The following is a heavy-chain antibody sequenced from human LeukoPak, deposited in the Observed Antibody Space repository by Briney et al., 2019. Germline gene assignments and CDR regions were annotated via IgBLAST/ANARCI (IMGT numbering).Heavy chain of an antibody. CDR1: GFPFSTFA. Sequence: GRSLRLSCAASGFPFSTFAMHWVRKAPGKGLRWVAVISYDGSNKYYADSVKGRFTISRDNSKNTLYLQMNSLRAEDTAVYYCARDREIALADYWGQGTLVTVSS. CDR3: ARDREIALADY. D-gene: IGHD6-19*01. J-gene: IGHJ4*02. CDR2: ISYDGSNK. V-gene: IGHV3-30*01.